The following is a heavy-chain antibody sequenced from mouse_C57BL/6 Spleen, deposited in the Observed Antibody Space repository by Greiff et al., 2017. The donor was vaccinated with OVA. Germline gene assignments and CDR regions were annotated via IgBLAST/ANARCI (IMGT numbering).Heavy chain of an antibody. CDR3: AREGLRRGSYYAMDY. D-gene: IGHD2-4*01. CDR1: GYTFTSYT. CDR2: INPSSGYT. J-gene: IGHJ4*01. Sequence: VQLKGSGAELARPGASVKMSCKASGYTFTSYTMHWVKQRPGQGLEWIGYINPSSGYTKYNQKFKDKATLTADKSSSTAYMQLSSLTSEDSAVYYCAREGLRRGSYYAMDYWGQGTSVTVSS. V-gene: IGHV1-4*01.